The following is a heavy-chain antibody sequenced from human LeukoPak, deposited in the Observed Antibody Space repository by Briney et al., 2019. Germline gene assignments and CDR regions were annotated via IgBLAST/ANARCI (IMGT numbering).Heavy chain of an antibody. D-gene: IGHD6-13*01. V-gene: IGHV3-48*03. CDR1: GFTLSSYE. CDR3: ARALGFGRKGAAAGTVGGYYFDY. CDR2: ISSSGSTI. Sequence: GGSLRLSCAASGFTLSSYEMNWVRQAPGKGLEWVSYISSSGSTIYYADSVKGRFTISRDNAKNSLYLQMNSLRAEDTAVYYCARALGFGRKGAAAGTVGGYYFDYWGQGTLVTVSS. J-gene: IGHJ4*02.